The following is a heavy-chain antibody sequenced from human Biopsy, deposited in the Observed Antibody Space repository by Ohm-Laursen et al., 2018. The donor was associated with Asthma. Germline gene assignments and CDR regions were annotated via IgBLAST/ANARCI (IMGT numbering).Heavy chain of an antibody. D-gene: IGHD2-15*01. CDR2: IHYSGST. Sequence: SDTPSLTCTVPGVSIRSYYWTWIRQPPGKGLEWIGNIHYSGSTYSNPSLKSRVNISVDTSKKQISLRLSSVIAADTAVYYCAGFCSGGNCPDHWGQGTLVTVSS. V-gene: IGHV4-59*07. J-gene: IGHJ4*02. CDR3: AGFCSGGNCPDH. CDR1: GVSIRSYY.